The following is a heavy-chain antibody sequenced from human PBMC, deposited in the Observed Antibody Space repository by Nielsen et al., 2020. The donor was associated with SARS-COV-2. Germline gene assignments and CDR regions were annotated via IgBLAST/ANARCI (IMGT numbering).Heavy chain of an antibody. CDR3: AKDSPAAGFDY. D-gene: IGHD6-13*01. Sequence: GGSLRLSCAASGFIFSDYYMSWIRQAPGKGMEWVSYSSGPGNTIFYADSVAGRFTISRDNSKNSLSLQMDGLRADDTAVYYCAKDSPAAGFDYWGQGALVTVSS. CDR1: GFIFSDYY. V-gene: IGHV3-11*01. CDR2: SSGPGNTI. J-gene: IGHJ4*02.